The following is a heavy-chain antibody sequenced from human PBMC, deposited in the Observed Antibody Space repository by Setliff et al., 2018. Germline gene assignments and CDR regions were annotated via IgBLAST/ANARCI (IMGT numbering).Heavy chain of an antibody. CDR3: ARSPPNRGVGQGHHMDV. J-gene: IGHJ6*03. Sequence: GASVKVSCKASGYIFNTFGINWMRRAPGQGLEWIGWISPYNGYTTYAQNLQGRVTLTTDTSTSTAYVEVRSLRSDDTAVYYCARSPPNRGVGQGHHMDVWGKGTTVTVSS. CDR1: GYIFNTFG. D-gene: IGHD1-26*01. V-gene: IGHV1-18*01. CDR2: ISPYNGYT.